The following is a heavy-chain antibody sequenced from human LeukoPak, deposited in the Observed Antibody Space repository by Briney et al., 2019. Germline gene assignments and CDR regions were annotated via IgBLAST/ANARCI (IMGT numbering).Heavy chain of an antibody. D-gene: IGHD4-17*01. J-gene: IGHJ5*01. CDR2: ISSGGST. CDR1: GFTFSSYG. V-gene: IGHV3-23*01. Sequence: GGTLRLSCAASGFTFSSYGMSWVRQAPGKGLEWVSAISSGGSTYYADSVKGRFTISRDNSKNTLYLQMNSLRAEDTAVYYCANPPTVTKTRFDSWGQGTLVTVSS. CDR3: ANPPTVTKTRFDS.